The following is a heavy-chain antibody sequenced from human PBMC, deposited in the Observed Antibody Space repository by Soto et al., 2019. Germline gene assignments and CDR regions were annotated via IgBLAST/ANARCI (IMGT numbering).Heavy chain of an antibody. V-gene: IGHV3-53*01. CDR1: GFSVSTND. CDR2: INTSGGA. Sequence: GGSLRLSCAASGFSVSTNDLSWVRQAPGKGLDGVSVINTSGGADYADSVKGRFTISRDNSTNTLYPQMNSLKAEDPAVYYCPRATYDYGDYPIDDCGQGTPVTVST. J-gene: IGHJ4*02. D-gene: IGHD4-17*01. CDR3: PRATYDYGDYPIDD.